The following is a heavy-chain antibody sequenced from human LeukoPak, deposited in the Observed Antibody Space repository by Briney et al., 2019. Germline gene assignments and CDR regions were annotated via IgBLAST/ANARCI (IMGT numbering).Heavy chain of an antibody. Sequence: PSETLSLTCTVPGGSISTYYWNWIRQPAGKGLEWIGRFYISGSTDYNPSLKSRVTMSVDTSKNQFSLKVSSVTAADTAVYYCARVMDYYDGTGYPPPAAADYWGQGTLVTVSS. CDR3: ARVMDYYDGTGYPPPAAADY. CDR1: GGSISTYY. J-gene: IGHJ4*02. D-gene: IGHD3-22*01. V-gene: IGHV4-4*07. CDR2: FYISGST.